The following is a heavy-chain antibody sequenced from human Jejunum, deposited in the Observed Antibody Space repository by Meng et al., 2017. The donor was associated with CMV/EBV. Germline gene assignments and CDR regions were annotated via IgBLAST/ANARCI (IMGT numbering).Heavy chain of an antibody. CDR3: ARGVISHHDS. CDR2: IYTDSGDT. D-gene: IGHD3-16*01. V-gene: IGHV1-3*04. J-gene: IGHJ5*02. CDR1: GYTFTNFA. Sequence: KNSCKASGYTFTNFAIHWVRQAPGQRLEWMGWIYTDSGDTKFSQKFQGRVSFTRDTPATTAYMELTSLRSEDTAVYYCARGVISHHDSWGQGTLVTVSS.